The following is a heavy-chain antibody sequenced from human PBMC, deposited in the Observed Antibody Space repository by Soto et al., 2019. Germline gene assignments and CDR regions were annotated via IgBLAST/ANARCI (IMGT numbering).Heavy chain of an antibody. V-gene: IGHV4-30-2*01. J-gene: IGHJ4*02. CDR1: GGSISSGGYS. CDR2: IYHSGST. CDR3: ARGPSFGR. D-gene: IGHD3-3*01. Sequence: PSETLSLTCAVSGGSISSGGYSWSWIRQPPGKGLEWIGYIYHSGSTYYNPSLKSRVTISVDRSKNQFSLKLSAVTAAATAVYYCARGPSFGRWGQGTLVTVSS.